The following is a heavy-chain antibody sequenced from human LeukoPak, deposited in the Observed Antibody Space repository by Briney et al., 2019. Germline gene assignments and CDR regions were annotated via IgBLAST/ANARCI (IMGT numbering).Heavy chain of an antibody. CDR1: GFTFSSYS. D-gene: IGHD6-13*01. CDR3: ARGPYSSSWYDWFDP. CDR2: ISSSSSYI. Sequence: GGSLRFSCAASGFTFSSYSMNWVRQAPGKGLEWVSSISSSSSYIYYADSVKGRFTISRDNAKNSLYLQMNSLRAEDTAVYYCARGPYSSSWYDWFDPWGQGTLVTVSS. J-gene: IGHJ5*02. V-gene: IGHV3-21*01.